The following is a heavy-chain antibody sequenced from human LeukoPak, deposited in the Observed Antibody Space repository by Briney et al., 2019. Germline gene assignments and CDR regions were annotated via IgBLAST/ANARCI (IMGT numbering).Heavy chain of an antibody. CDR3: ATSRRDSSSWYSSASGGPYYYYYMDV. CDR2: IIPTLGIA. Sequence: SVKVSCKASGGTFSSYAISWVRQAPGQGLEWMGRIIPTLGIANYAQKFQGRVTITADKSTGTAYMELSSLRSEDTAVYYCATSRRDSSSWYSSASGGPYYYYYMDVWGKGTTVTVSS. D-gene: IGHD6-13*01. CDR1: GGTFSSYA. J-gene: IGHJ6*03. V-gene: IGHV1-69*04.